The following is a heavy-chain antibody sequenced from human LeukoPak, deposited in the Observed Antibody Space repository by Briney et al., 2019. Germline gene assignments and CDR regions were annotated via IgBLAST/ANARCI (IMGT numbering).Heavy chain of an antibody. J-gene: IGHJ4*02. V-gene: IGHV1-69*13. Sequence: ASVKVSCKASGGTLSSYAISWVRQAPGQGLEWMGGIIPIFGTANSAKKFQGRVTITADESTSTAYMELSSLRSEDTAVYYCARGPSHYGDYNYFDYWGQGTLVTVSS. CDR1: GGTLSSYA. D-gene: IGHD4-17*01. CDR2: IIPIFGTA. CDR3: ARGPSHYGDYNYFDY.